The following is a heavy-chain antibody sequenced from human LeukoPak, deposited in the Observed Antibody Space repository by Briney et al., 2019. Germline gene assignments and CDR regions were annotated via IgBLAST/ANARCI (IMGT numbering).Heavy chain of an antibody. V-gene: IGHV3-23*01. J-gene: IGHJ6*03. Sequence: GGSLRLSCAASGFTFSSYGMSWVRQAPGKGLEWVSAISGSGGSTYYADSVKGRFTISRDNSKNTLYLQMNSLRAEDTAVYYCARHSSGYSVYYYYYMDVWGKGTTVTISS. CDR3: ARHSSGYSVYYYYYMDV. D-gene: IGHD3-22*01. CDR2: ISGSGGST. CDR1: GFTFSSYG.